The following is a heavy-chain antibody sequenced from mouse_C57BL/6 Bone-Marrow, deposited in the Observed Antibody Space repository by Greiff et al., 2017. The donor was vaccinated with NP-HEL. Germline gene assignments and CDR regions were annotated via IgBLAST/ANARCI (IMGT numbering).Heavy chain of an antibody. D-gene: IGHD1-1*01. J-gene: IGHJ2*01. Sequence: QVQLQQSGAELARPGASVKLSCKASGYTFTSYGISWVKQRTGQGLEWIGEIYPRSGNTYYNEKFKGKATLTADKSSSTAYMELRSLTSEDSAVYFCARGPYYGWYYFDYWGQGTTLTVSS. CDR2: IYPRSGNT. V-gene: IGHV1-81*01. CDR3: ARGPYYGWYYFDY. CDR1: GYTFTSYG.